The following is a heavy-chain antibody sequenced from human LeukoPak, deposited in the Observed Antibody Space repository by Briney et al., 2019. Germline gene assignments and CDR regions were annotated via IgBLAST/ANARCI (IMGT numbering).Heavy chain of an antibody. Sequence: SRTLSLTCTVSGGSISSGSYYWSWIRQPAGKGLEWIGRIYTSGSTNYNPSLKSRVTISVDTSKNQFSLKLSSVTAADTAVYYCARERYYYDSSGENYYYYYMDVWGKGTTVTVSS. CDR2: IYTSGST. V-gene: IGHV4-61*02. J-gene: IGHJ6*03. CDR3: ARERYYYDSSGENYYYYYMDV. D-gene: IGHD3-22*01. CDR1: GGSISSGSYY.